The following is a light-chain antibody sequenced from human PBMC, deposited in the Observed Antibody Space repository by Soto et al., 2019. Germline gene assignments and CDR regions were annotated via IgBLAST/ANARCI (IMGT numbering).Light chain of an antibody. CDR2: WAS. CDR3: QQYYGTPPYT. Sequence: DIVMTQSPDSLAVSLGERATINCKSSQSVLYSSNNKNHLAWYQQKPGQPPKLLIYWASTRESGVPDRFSGSGSGTDFTLTFSGLQAEDVAVYYCQQYYGTPPYTFGQGTKLEIK. V-gene: IGKV4-1*01. CDR1: QSVLYSSNNKNH. J-gene: IGKJ2*01.